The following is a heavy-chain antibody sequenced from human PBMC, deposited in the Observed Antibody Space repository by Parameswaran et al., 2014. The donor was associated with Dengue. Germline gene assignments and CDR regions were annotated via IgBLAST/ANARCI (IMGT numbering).Heavy chain of an antibody. V-gene: IGHV3-21*04. Sequence: VRQAPGKGLEWVSSISSSSTYIYYADSLKGRFTISRDNAKNALYPQLNSLRAEDTAVYYCARHLTYGSGSYDAFDIWGQGTMVTVSS. J-gene: IGHJ3*02. D-gene: IGHD3-10*01. CDR2: ISSSSTYI. CDR3: ARHLTYGSGSYDAFDI.